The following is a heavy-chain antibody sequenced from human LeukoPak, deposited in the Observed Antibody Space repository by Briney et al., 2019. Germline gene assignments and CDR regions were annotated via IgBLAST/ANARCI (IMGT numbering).Heavy chain of an antibody. Sequence: SETLSLTCAVYGGSFSGYYWSWIRQPPGKGLEWIGEINHSGSTNYNPSLKSRVTISVDTSKNQSSLKLSSVTAADTAVYYCARCRYYDSSGYSYWGQGTLVTVSS. CDR3: ARCRYYDSSGYSY. J-gene: IGHJ4*02. CDR1: GGSFSGYY. V-gene: IGHV4-34*01. CDR2: INHSGST. D-gene: IGHD3-22*01.